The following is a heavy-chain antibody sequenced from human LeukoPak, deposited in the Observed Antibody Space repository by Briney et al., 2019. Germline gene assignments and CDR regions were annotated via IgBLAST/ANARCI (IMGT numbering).Heavy chain of an antibody. CDR1: GYSFTSYW. Sequence: GESLKISCKGSGYSFTSYWIGWVRQMPGKGLEWMGIIYPGDSDTRYSPSFQGQVTISADKSISTAYLQWSSLKASDTAMYYCASGYYYGSGSTINYYGMDVWGQGTTVTVSS. CDR2: IYPGDSDT. CDR3: ASGYYYGSGSTINYYGMDV. D-gene: IGHD3-10*01. J-gene: IGHJ6*02. V-gene: IGHV5-51*01.